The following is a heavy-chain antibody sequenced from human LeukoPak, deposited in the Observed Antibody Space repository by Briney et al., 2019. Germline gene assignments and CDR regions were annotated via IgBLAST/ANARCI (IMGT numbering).Heavy chain of an antibody. D-gene: IGHD3-10*01. CDR1: GGSISSHH. Sequence: PSETLSLTCTVSGGSISSHHWNWIRQPPGKGLEYVGNIHGGGSTNYNPSLKSRVTISVDTSKNQFSLKLSSVTAADTAVYYCARGSPYGHDRWGQGTLVTVFS. CDR3: ARGSPYGHDR. CDR2: IHGGGST. J-gene: IGHJ5*02. V-gene: IGHV4-59*11.